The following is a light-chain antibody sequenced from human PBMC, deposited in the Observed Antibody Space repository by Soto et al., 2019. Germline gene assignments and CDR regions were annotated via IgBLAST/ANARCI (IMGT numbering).Light chain of an antibody. Sequence: DIQMTQSPSTLSASVGDRVTVTCRSSQSISSWLAWYQQKPGKAPRLLIYKASTLKSGVPSRFSGSGSGTEFTLTISSLQPDDFATYYCQQYNSYSMYTFGQGTKVDIK. CDR1: QSISSW. V-gene: IGKV1-5*03. J-gene: IGKJ2*01. CDR2: KAS. CDR3: QQYNSYSMYT.